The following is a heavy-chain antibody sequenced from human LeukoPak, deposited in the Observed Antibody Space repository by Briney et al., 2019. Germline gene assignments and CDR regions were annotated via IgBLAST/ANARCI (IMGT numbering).Heavy chain of an antibody. Sequence: GGSLRLSCAASGFNFDNYNMNWVRQAQGKGLEWVSSIRCSRSYIYDADSVKGRFTISRDNAKNSLYLQMNSLRAEDTAVYYCARYTSGWFDYWGQGTLVNVSS. CDR1: GFNFDNYN. CDR2: IRCSRSYI. J-gene: IGHJ5*01. V-gene: IGHV3-21*01. CDR3: ARYTSGWFDY. D-gene: IGHD6-19*01.